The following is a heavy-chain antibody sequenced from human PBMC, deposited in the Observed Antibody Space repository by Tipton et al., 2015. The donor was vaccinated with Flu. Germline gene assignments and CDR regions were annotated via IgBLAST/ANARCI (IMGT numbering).Heavy chain of an antibody. V-gene: IGHV4-4*02. CDR3: ARDRYYYGSGSYYRAYSYYGMDV. Sequence: SLRLSCAVSGGSISSSNWWSWVRQPPGKGLEWIGEIYHSGSTNYNPSLKSRVTISVDKSKNQFSLKLSSVTAADTAVYYCARDRYYYGSGSYYRAYSYYGMDVWGQGTTVTVSS. CDR1: GGSISSSNW. J-gene: IGHJ6*02. D-gene: IGHD3-10*01. CDR2: IYHSGST.